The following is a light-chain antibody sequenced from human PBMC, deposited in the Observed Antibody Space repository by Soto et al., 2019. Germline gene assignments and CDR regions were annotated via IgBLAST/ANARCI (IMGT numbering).Light chain of an antibody. Sequence: QSALTQPASVSGSPGQSITISCAGGISDVGSYNRVSWYRQHPGKAPQLMIYEVTKRPSGVSNRFSGSKSGNTASLTISGVQADDEADYFCSSFTTSDTWVIGGGTKVTVL. CDR2: EVT. CDR1: ISDVGSYNR. V-gene: IGLV2-14*02. J-gene: IGLJ3*02. CDR3: SSFTTSDTWV.